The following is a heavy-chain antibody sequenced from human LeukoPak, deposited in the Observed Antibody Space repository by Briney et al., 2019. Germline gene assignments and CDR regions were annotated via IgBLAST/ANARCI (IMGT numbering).Heavy chain of an antibody. J-gene: IGHJ2*01. CDR3: ARRRGLSVWYFDL. Sequence: GESLKISCKGSGYSFTSYWIGWVRQMPGKGLEWMGIIYPDDSDTRYSPSFQGQVTTSADKSISPAYLQWSSLKASDTAMYYCARRRGLSVWYFDLWGRGTLVTVSS. D-gene: IGHD2-15*01. CDR2: IYPDDSDT. CDR1: GYSFTSYW. V-gene: IGHV5-51*01.